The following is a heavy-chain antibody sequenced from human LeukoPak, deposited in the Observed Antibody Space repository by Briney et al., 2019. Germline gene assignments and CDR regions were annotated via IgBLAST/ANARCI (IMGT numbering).Heavy chain of an antibody. CDR3: STNRGGV. CDR1: GFTFSSYW. J-gene: IGHJ6*01. CDR2: IKQDVSAR. Sequence: GGSLRLSCVASGFTFSSYWMGWVRQAPGKGLEWVAVIKQDVSARYYVDSVKGRFTISRDNAKNSLHLQMNSLRAEDTSVYYCSTNRGGVWGQGTTVSLS. D-gene: IGHD7-27*01. V-gene: IGHV3-7*03.